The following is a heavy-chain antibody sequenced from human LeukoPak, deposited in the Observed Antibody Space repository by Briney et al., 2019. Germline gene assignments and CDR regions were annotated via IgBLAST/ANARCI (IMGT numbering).Heavy chain of an antibody. J-gene: IGHJ5*02. D-gene: IGHD1-26*01. CDR2: IYHSGST. V-gene: IGHV4-38-2*01. CDR1: GYSISSGYY. Sequence: PSETLSLTCAVSGYSISSGYYWGWIRQPPGKGLEWIGSIYHSGSTYYNPSLKSRVTISVDTSKNHSSLKLSSVTAADTAVYYCAARRYSGSWNWFDPWCRGTLVTVSS. CDR3: AARRYSGSWNWFDP.